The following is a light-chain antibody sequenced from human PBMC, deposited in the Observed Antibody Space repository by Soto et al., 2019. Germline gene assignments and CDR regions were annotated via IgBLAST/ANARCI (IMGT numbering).Light chain of an antibody. V-gene: IGLV1-44*01. J-gene: IGLJ7*01. CDR1: GTDIGSHN. CDR3: AAWDDSMSSVV. CDR2: SND. Sequence: QSVLTQPPSASGTPGQRVTISWSGTGTDIGSHNVSWYQQLPGRAPNLLIYSNDQRPPAVPDGFSGSKYGTSASLAISGVQSEDEDDYYCAAWDDSMSSVVFGGGTKLTVL.